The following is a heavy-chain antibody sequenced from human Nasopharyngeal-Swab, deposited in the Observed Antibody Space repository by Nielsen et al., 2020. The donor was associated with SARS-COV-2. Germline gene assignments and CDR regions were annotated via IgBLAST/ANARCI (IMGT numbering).Heavy chain of an antibody. V-gene: IGHV3-21*01. CDR1: GFTFSSYS. CDR3: ASLRYYDFWSGYYPKDYYYYMDV. CDR2: ISSSSSYI. J-gene: IGHJ6*03. D-gene: IGHD3-3*01. Sequence: GESLTISCAASGFTFSSYSMNWVRQAPGKGLEWVSSISSSSSYIYYADSVKGRFTISRDNAKNSLYLQMNSLRAEDTAVYYCASLRYYDFWSGYYPKDYYYYMDVWGKGTTVTVSS.